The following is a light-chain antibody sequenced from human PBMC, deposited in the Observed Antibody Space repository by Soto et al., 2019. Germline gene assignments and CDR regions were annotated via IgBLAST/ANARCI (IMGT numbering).Light chain of an antibody. Sequence: QSALTQPASVSGSPGQSITISCTGTRSDVGNYIFVSWYQQHPRKAPKLIIYEVSSRPAGVSHRFSGSKSGNTASLTISGLQAEDEADYYCSSYTSNSTPFVFGTGTKLTVL. CDR2: EVS. V-gene: IGLV2-14*01. J-gene: IGLJ1*01. CDR1: RSDVGNYIF. CDR3: SSYTSNSTPFV.